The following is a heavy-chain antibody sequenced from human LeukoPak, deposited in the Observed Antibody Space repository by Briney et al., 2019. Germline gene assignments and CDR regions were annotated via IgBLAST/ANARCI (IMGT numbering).Heavy chain of an antibody. Sequence: SETLSLTCTVSGGSISSHYWSWIRQPAGKGLEWIGRIYTSGSTNYNPSLKSRVTMSVDTSKNQFSLKLSSVTAADTAVYYCARGPPPGLLWFGESMEGYYFDYWGQGTLVTVSS. CDR3: ARGPPPGLLWFGESMEGYYFDY. J-gene: IGHJ4*02. D-gene: IGHD3-10*01. CDR1: GGSISSHY. CDR2: IYTSGST. V-gene: IGHV4-4*07.